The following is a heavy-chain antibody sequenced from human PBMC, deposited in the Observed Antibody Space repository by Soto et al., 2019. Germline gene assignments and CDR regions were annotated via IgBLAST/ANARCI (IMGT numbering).Heavy chain of an antibody. CDR2: TYYSGST. CDR1: GGSISSSSYY. J-gene: IGHJ4*02. Sequence: QLQLQESGPGLVKPSETLSLTCTVSGGSISSSSYYWGWIRQPPGKGLEWIGSTYYSGSTYYNPSLKSRVTISVDTSKNQFSLKLSSVTAADTAVYYCARSRGLDPDLGYCSGGSCYPPDYWGQGTLVTVSS. V-gene: IGHV4-39*01. CDR3: ARSRGLDPDLGYCSGGSCYPPDY. D-gene: IGHD2-15*01.